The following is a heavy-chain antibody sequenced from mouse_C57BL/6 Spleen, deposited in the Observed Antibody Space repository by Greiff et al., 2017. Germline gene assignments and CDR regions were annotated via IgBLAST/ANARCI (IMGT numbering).Heavy chain of an antibody. V-gene: IGHV1-26*01. CDR3: ARGGYSNYDGYFDV. CDR1: GYTFTDYY. D-gene: IGHD2-5*01. J-gene: IGHJ1*03. CDR2: INPNNGGT. Sequence: VQLKQSGPELVKPGASVKISCKASGYTFTDYYMNWVKQSHGKSLEWIGDINPNNGGTSYNQKFKGKATLTVDKSSSTAYMELRSLTSEDSAVYYCARGGYSNYDGYFDVWGTGTTVTVSS.